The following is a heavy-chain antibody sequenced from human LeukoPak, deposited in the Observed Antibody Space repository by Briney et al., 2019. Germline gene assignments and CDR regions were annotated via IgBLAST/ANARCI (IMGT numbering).Heavy chain of an antibody. V-gene: IGHV1-2*06. CDR3: ARDHSRQGGY. D-gene: IGHD3-16*01. J-gene: IGHJ4*02. CDR2: INPNSGGT. CDR1: GYTFTGYY. Sequence: ASVKVSCKASGYTFTGYYRHWVRQAPGQGLEWMGRINPNSGGTNSAQKFQGRVTMTRDTSISTAYMELSRLRSDDTAVYYCARDHSRQGGYWGQGTLVTVSS.